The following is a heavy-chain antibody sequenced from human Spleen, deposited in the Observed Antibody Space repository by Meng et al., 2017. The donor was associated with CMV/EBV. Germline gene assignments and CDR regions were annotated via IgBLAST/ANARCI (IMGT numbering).Heavy chain of an antibody. CDR2: INHSGST. J-gene: IGHJ4*02. V-gene: IGHV4-34*01. D-gene: IGHD6-13*01. Sequence: QEWGAVLLKPSETLSLPCAFDGGSFSGNYWSWSRQPPGKGLEWIGEINHSGSTNYNPSLKSRVTISVDTSKNQFSLKLSSVTAADTAVYYCARGRQQLGRYFDYWGQGTLVTVSS. CDR1: GGSFSGNY. CDR3: ARGRQQLGRYFDY.